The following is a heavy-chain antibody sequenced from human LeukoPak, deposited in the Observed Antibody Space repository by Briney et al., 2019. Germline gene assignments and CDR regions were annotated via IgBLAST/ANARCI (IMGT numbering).Heavy chain of an antibody. D-gene: IGHD2-2*01. Sequence: GGSLRLSCAASGFTFSSYSMNWVRQAPGKGLEWVSYISSSSSTIYYADSVRGRFTISRDNAKNSLYLQMNSLRAEDTAVYYCARDSQIVVVPAAVYYYYMDVWGKGTTVTISS. CDR3: ARDSQIVVVPAAVYYYYMDV. V-gene: IGHV3-48*04. CDR1: GFTFSSYS. J-gene: IGHJ6*03. CDR2: ISSSSSTI.